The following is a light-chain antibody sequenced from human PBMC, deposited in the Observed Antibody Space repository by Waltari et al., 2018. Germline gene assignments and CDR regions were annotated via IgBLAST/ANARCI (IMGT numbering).Light chain of an antibody. V-gene: IGLV2-14*03. J-gene: IGLJ2*01. CDR3: NSYTTSSTCV. CDR1: STDVGGYNL. Sequence: QSALTQPASVSGSPGQSITISCTGTSTDVGGYNLVSWYQHLPGEAPKLIIFDVSERPAGVSNRFSGSKSGNTASLTISGLQAEDEGTYYCNSYTTSSTCVFGGGTKLTVL. CDR2: DVS.